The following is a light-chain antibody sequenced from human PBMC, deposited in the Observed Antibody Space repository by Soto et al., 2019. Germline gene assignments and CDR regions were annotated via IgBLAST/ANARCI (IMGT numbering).Light chain of an antibody. J-gene: IGLJ3*02. CDR3: SSYSTSTTPQWV. CDR1: SNDIGGYNY. CDR2: KVS. V-gene: IGLV2-14*01. Sequence: QSALTQPASVSGSPGQSITIPCTGSSNDIGGYNYVSWYQQHPGRAPKLVIYKVSDRPSGVSTRFSASKSGNTASLTISGLQAEDEDDYYCSSYSTSTTPQWVFGGGTKVTVL.